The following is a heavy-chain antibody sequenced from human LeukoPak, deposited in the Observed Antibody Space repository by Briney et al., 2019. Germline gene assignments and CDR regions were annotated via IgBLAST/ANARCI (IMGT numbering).Heavy chain of an antibody. CDR2: IYHSGST. CDR3: ARETRTYCGGDCYSNWFDP. CDR1: GGSISSSGYY. D-gene: IGHD2-21*01. J-gene: IGHJ5*02. Sequence: PSETLSLTCTVSGGSISSSGYYWGWIRQPPGKGLEWIGSIYHSGSTYYNPSLKSRVTISVDTSKNQFSLKLSSVTAADTAVYYCARETRTYCGGDCYSNWFDPWGQGTLDTVSS. V-gene: IGHV4-39*07.